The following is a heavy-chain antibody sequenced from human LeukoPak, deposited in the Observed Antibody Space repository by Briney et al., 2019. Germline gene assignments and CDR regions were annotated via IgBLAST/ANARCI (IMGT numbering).Heavy chain of an antibody. Sequence: ASVKVSCKASGYTFTSYGISWVRQAPGQGLEWMGWISAYNGNTNYAQKLQGRVTMTTDTSTSTAYMELRSLRSDDTAVYYCARDCSGGSCYFLATDYWGQGTLVTVSS. J-gene: IGHJ4*02. D-gene: IGHD2-15*01. CDR2: ISAYNGNT. CDR3: ARDCSGGSCYFLATDY. V-gene: IGHV1-18*01. CDR1: GYTFTSYG.